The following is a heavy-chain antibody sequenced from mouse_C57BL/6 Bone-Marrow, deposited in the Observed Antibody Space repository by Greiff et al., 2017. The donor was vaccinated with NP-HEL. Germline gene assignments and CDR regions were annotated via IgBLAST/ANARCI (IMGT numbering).Heavy chain of an antibody. CDR3: ATTDY. D-gene: IGHD5-5*01. CDR2: IYPGSGST. CDR1: GYTFTSYW. Sequence: VQLQQPGAELVKPGASFPLSCTASGYTFTSYWITWVKQRPGQGLEWIGDIYPGSGSTTYNEKFKSKATLTVDTSSSTAYMQLSSLTSEDSAVYYCATTDYWGQGTTLPVSS. J-gene: IGHJ2*01. V-gene: IGHV1-55*01.